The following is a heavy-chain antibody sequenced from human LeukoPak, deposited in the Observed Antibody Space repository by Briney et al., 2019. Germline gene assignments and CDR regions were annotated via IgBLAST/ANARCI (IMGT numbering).Heavy chain of an antibody. CDR1: GGSFSGYY. CDR2: INHSGST. V-gene: IGHV4-34*01. Sequence: SETLSITCAVYGGSFSGYYWRWIRQHPGKGLEWIGEINHSGSTNYNPTLKSRVTISVDTSKNQFSLKLSSVTAADTAVYYCASVYDSSGYYPFWGQGTLVTVSS. J-gene: IGHJ4*02. CDR3: ASVYDSSGYYPF. D-gene: IGHD3-22*01.